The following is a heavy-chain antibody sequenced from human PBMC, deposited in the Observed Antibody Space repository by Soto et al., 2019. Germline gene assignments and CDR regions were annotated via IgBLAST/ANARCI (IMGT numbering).Heavy chain of an antibody. Sequence: EVQLLESGGGLVQPGGSLRLSCAASGFTFSSYAMSWVRQAPGKGLEWVSAISGSGGSTYYADSVKGRFTISRDNSKNTLYLQMNSLRAEDTVVYYCAKNQGGGGRGRTDYWGQGTLVTVSS. D-gene: IGHD2-15*01. CDR1: GFTFSSYA. CDR2: ISGSGGST. V-gene: IGHV3-23*01. CDR3: AKNQGGGGRGRTDY. J-gene: IGHJ4*02.